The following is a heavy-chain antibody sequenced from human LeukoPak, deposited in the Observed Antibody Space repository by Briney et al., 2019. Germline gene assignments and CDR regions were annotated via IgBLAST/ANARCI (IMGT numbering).Heavy chain of an antibody. CDR2: ISSSGSTI. V-gene: IGHV3-48*03. D-gene: IGHD2-8*02. CDR3: AKDSSRTVTYFDY. CDR1: GFTFDSYE. Sequence: GGSLRLSCAASGFTFDSYEMNWVRQAPGKGLEWVSHISSSGSTIYYADSVKGRFTISRDNSQNTLYLQMHSLRAEDTAIYYCAKDSSRTVTYFDYWGQGTLVTVSS. J-gene: IGHJ4*02.